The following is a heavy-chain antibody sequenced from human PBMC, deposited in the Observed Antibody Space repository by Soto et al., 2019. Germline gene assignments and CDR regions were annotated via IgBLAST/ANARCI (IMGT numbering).Heavy chain of an antibody. J-gene: IGHJ3*02. Sequence: SETLSLTCTVSGGSISSYYWSWIRQPPGKGLEWIGYIYYSGSTNYNPSLKSRVTISVDTSKNQFSLKLSSVTAADTAVYYCASLQLELRPFGAFDIWGQGTMVTVSS. CDR2: IYYSGST. CDR1: GGSISSYY. V-gene: IGHV4-59*08. D-gene: IGHD1-1*01. CDR3: ASLQLELRPFGAFDI.